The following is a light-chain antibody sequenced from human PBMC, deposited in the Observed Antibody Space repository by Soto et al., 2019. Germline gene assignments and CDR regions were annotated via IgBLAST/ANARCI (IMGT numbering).Light chain of an antibody. V-gene: IGLV2-14*01. Sequence: QSVLTQPASVSGSPGQSITISCTGTSSDVGGYNYVSWYRQHPGKAPKLMIYEVSNRPSGVSDRFSGSKSDNTASLTISGIQAEDEADYYCSSYTSSTTLVVFGGGTKLTVL. CDR3: SSYTSSTTLVV. J-gene: IGLJ2*01. CDR2: EVS. CDR1: SSDVGGYNY.